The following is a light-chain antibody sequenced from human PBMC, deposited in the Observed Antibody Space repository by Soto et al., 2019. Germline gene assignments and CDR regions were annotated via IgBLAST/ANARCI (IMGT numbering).Light chain of an antibody. CDR2: EVS. CDR1: SSDVGGYNY. V-gene: IGLV2-8*01. CDR3: SSYAGSNNFGV. J-gene: IGLJ1*01. Sequence: QSALTQPPSASGSPGQSVTISSTGTSSDVGGYNYVSWYQQHPGKAPKLMIYEVSKRPSGVPDRFSGSKSGNTASLTVSGLQAEDEADYYCSSYAGSNNFGVFGTGTKVTVL.